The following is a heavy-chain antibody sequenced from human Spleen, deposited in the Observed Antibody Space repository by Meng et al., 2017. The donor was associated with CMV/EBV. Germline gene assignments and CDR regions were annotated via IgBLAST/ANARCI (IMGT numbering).Heavy chain of an antibody. V-gene: IGHV3-23*01. D-gene: IGHD3-22*01. CDR2: ISGSGGST. Sequence: GGSLRLSCAASGFTFDTYAMSWVRQAPGKGLEWVSAISGSGGSTYYADSVKGRFTISRDNSKNSLYLHMNSLRAEDTAVYYCASLYDSSGYYAFDYWGQGTLVTVSS. CDR1: GFTFDTYA. CDR3: ASLYDSSGYYAFDY. J-gene: IGHJ4*02.